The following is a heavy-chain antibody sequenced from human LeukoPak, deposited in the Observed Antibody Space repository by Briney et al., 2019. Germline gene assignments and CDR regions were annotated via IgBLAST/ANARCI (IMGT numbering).Heavy chain of an antibody. CDR1: GFTFSDYY. J-gene: IGHJ4*02. Sequence: PGGSLRLSCAASGFTFSDYYMSWIRQAPGKGLEGVSYISSSSSYTNYADPVKGRFTISRDNAKNSLYLQMNSLRAEDTAVYYCARDSGSAHLFDYWGQGTLVTVSS. CDR3: ARDSGSAHLFDY. V-gene: IGHV3-11*06. CDR2: ISSSSSYT. D-gene: IGHD3-10*01.